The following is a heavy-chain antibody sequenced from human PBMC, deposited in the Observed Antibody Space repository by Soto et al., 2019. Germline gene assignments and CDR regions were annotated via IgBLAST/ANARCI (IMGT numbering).Heavy chain of an antibody. D-gene: IGHD2-2*02. CDR3: AHAPRYTTGRTLDY. CDR2: IYWDDDK. J-gene: IGHJ4*02. CDR1: GFSLSSNGVG. Sequence: QITLKESGPTLMKPTQTLTLTCTFSGFSLSSNGVGVGWIRQPPGKALQWLAIIYWDDDKRYSPSLKSRLTITKDTSKNQLLLTMTNMDPVDTATYYCAHAPRYTTGRTLDYWGPGTLVTVSS. V-gene: IGHV2-5*02.